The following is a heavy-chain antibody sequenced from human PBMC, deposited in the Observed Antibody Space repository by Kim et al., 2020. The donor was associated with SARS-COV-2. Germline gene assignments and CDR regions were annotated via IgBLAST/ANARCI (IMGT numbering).Heavy chain of an antibody. J-gene: IGHJ4*02. CDR3: ARSITMKSHFDY. CDR2: INPNSGGT. V-gene: IGHV1-2*06. CDR1: GYTFTGYY. D-gene: IGHD3-22*01. Sequence: ASVKVSCKASGYTFTGYYMHWVRQAPGQGLEWMGRINPNSGGTNYAQKFQGRVTMTRDTSISTAYMELSRLRSDDTAVYYCARSITMKSHFDYWGQGTLVTVSS.